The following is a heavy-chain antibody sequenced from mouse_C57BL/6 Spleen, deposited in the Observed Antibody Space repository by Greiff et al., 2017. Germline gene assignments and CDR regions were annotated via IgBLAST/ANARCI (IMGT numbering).Heavy chain of an antibody. CDR3: ARDRVGSSGFWYFDV. CDR2: ISDGGSYT. CDR1: GFTFSSYA. V-gene: IGHV5-4*01. Sequence: EVKLVESGGGLVKPGGSLKLSCAASGFTFSSYAMSWVRQTPEKRLAWVATISDGGSYTYYPDNVKGRFTISRDDAKNNLYLQMSHLKSEDTAMYYCARDRVGSSGFWYFDVWGTGTTVTVSS. D-gene: IGHD3-2*02. J-gene: IGHJ1*03.